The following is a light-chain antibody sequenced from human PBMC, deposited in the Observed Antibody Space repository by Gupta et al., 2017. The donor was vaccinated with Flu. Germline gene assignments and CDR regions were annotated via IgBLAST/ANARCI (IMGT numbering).Light chain of an antibody. CDR2: AAS. V-gene: IGKV1-39*01. J-gene: IGKJ2*01. Sequence: DIQMTQSPSSLSASVGDRVTITCRASQSISSYLNWYQQKPGKAPKLLIYAASRWQSGVPSRFSGSGYGTDFTLTSSRRQPEDFANYYWQQSYSTHTFGQGTKMEIK. CDR3: QQSYSTHT. CDR1: QSISSY.